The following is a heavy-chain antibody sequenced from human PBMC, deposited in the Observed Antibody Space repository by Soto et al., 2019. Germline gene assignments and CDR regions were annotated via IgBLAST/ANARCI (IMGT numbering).Heavy chain of an antibody. V-gene: IGHV5-51*01. CDR2: IYPGDSDT. D-gene: IGHD3-10*01. CDR3: VKDVSPGGADV. Sequence: GESLKISCKGSGYSFTSYWIGWVRQMPGKGLEWMGIIYPGDSDTRYSPSFQGQVTISADKSISTAYLQWSSLRPEDTALYYCVKDVSPGGADVWGQGTMVTVSS. J-gene: IGHJ6*02. CDR1: GYSFTSYW.